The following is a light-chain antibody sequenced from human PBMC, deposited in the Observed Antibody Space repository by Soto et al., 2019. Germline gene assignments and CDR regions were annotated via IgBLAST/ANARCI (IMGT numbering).Light chain of an antibody. CDR2: GNN. V-gene: IGLV1-40*01. J-gene: IGLJ3*02. CDR3: QSYESASRV. Sequence: QPVLTQPPSVSGAPGQRVTISCTGSSSNIGAGYDVHWYQQLPGTAPKLVIYGNNNRPSGVPDRFSGSQSGTSASLAITGLQAEDEADYYCQSYESASRVFGGGTKLTVL. CDR1: SSNIGAGYD.